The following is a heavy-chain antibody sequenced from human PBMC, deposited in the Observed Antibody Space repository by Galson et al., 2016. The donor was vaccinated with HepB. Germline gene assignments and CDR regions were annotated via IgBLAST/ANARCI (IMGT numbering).Heavy chain of an antibody. CDR1: GDSVSTKSAT. CDR2: AYYRSKWWN. CDR3: ARAEANWDGGGDNWFDP. Sequence: CAISGDSVSTKSATWNWIRQSPSRGLEWLGRAYYRSKWWNAYELSVKSRITTNPDTSKNQISLQLNSVTPEDTAVYYCARAEANWDGGGDNWFDPWGQGTLVTVSS. J-gene: IGHJ5*02. V-gene: IGHV6-1*01. D-gene: IGHD2-21*01.